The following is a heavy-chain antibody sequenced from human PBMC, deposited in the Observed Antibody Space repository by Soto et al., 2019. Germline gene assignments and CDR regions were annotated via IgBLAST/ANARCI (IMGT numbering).Heavy chain of an antibody. Sequence: GASVKVSCKASGYTSTSYAMHWVRQAPGQRLEWMGWINAGNGNTKYSQKFQGRVTITRDTSASTAYMELSSLRSEDTAVYYCARPPYSSSSGGAPYYFDYWGQGTLVTVSS. J-gene: IGHJ4*02. CDR1: GYTSTSYA. CDR2: INAGNGNT. V-gene: IGHV1-3*01. CDR3: ARPPYSSSSGGAPYYFDY. D-gene: IGHD6-6*01.